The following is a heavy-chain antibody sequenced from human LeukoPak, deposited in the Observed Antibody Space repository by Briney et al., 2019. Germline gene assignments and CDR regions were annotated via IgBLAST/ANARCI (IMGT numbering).Heavy chain of an antibody. J-gene: IGHJ4*02. V-gene: IGHV3-30*18. CDR3: AKDRESYYCSSTSCYLDY. Sequence: GGSLRLSCAASGFTFSSYGMHWVRQAPGKGLEWVAVISYDGSNKYYADSVKGRFTISRDNSKNTLYLQMNSLRAEDTAVYYCAKDRESYYCSSTSCYLDYWGQGTLVTVSS. CDR2: ISYDGSNK. CDR1: GFTFSSYG. D-gene: IGHD2-2*01.